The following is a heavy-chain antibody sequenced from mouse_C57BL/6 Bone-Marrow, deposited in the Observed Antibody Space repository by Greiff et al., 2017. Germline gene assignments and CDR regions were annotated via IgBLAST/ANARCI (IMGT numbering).Heavy chain of an antibody. CDR1: GYTFTSYW. D-gene: IGHD3-2*02. V-gene: IGHV1-69*01. Sequence: VQLQQSGAELVLPGASVKLSCKASGYTFTSYWMHWVKQRPGQGLEWIGEIDSSDSYTNYNQKFKGKSTLTVDKSSSTAYMQLSSLTSEDSAVYYCASELRPHYCDYWGQGTTLTVSS. CDR2: IDSSDSYT. J-gene: IGHJ2*01. CDR3: ASELRPHYCDY.